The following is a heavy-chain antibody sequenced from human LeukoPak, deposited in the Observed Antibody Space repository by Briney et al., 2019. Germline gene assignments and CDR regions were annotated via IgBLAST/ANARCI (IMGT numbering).Heavy chain of an antibody. CDR3: AKAGHAPDSRGFYYFCDH. J-gene: IGHJ4*02. V-gene: IGHV3-30*18. Sequence: GGSLRLSCVVSGLTFNKFGMHWVRQSPGTGLEWVAVIQFDGNKKYYADSVSGRFNISRDNSKNTLYLDMNRLRPEDTAVYYCAKAGHAPDSRGFYYFCDHWGKGTLVTVSS. CDR1: GLTFNKFG. CDR2: IQFDGNKK. D-gene: IGHD3-22*01.